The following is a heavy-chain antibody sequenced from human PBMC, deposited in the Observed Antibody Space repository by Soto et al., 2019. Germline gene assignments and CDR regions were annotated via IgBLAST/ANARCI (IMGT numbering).Heavy chain of an antibody. J-gene: IGHJ4*02. CDR1: GFSLTTSGVG. CDR3: SHRVLRTVFGVLTTTAIYFDF. Sequence: QITLNESGPTVVRPTETLTLICRFSGFSLTTSGVGVGWIRQSPGKAPEWLALIYWDDDKRYSASLKSRLTINKDTSKNQVVLTVPDLDPTDTATYYCSHRVLRTVFGVLTTTAIYFDFWGQGTPVAVSS. D-gene: IGHD3-3*01. V-gene: IGHV2-5*02. CDR2: IYWDDDK.